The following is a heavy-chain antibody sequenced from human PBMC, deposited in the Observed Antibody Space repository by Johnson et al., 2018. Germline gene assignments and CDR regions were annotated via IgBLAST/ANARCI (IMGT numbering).Heavy chain of an antibody. CDR2: ITDDGKEQ. CDR1: GFTVKKYR. D-gene: IGHD3-10*01. V-gene: IGHV3-7*01. CDR3: AKPMVWEPYDY. J-gene: IGHJ4*02. Sequence: VQLVESGGGLVQPGGSXRLSCGGLGFTVKKYRMTWTRQAPGKGLERVANITDDGKEQSHVDSVKCRFPIPSYNAQNLLYLQINNLRAEEPAIYYFAKPMVWEPYDYWGQGTLVTVSS.